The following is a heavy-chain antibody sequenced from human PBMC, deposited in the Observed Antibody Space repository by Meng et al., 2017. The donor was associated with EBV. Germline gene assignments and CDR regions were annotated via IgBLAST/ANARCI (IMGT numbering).Heavy chain of an antibody. CDR1: GGPFRYYA. V-gene: IGHV1-69*01. J-gene: IGHJ4*02. CDR2: FLPRLGAP. CDR3: ASESGRGYTPDY. Sequence: QLQLVQCTAEVKRPGSSVKVSCKTSGGPFRYYAISWVRQAPGQGLEWLGGFLPRLGAPNYAQKFHGRVKITADESTSTHYMDLSSLRSEDTAIYYCASESGRGYTPDYWGQGTLVTVSS. D-gene: IGHD3-10*01.